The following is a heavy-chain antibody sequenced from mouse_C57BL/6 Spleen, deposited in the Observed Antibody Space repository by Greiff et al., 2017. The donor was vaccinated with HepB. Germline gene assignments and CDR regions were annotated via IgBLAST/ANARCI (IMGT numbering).Heavy chain of an antibody. V-gene: IGHV14-1*01. CDR2: IDPEDGDT. D-gene: IGHD2-2*01. CDR3: TTAMVTTDYFDH. Sequence: EVQLQESGAELVRPGASVKLSCTASGFNIKDYYMHWVKQRPEQGLEWIGRIDPEDGDTEYAPKFQGKATMTADTSSNTAYLQLSSLTAEDPAVYYYTTAMVTTDYFDHGGQGTTHTVSS. J-gene: IGHJ2*01. CDR1: GFNIKDYY.